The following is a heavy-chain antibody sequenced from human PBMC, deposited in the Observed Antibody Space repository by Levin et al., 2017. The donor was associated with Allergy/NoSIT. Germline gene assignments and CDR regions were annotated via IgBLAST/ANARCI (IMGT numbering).Heavy chain of an antibody. J-gene: IGHJ4*02. CDR2: IIPIFPTP. CDR3: AREVNPIYGDYRTYYFDD. V-gene: IGHV1-69*05. CDR1: GGTFTNSA. D-gene: IGHD4-17*01. Sequence: ASVKVSCRASGGTFTNSAISWVRQAPGQGLEWMGGIIPIFPTPTYSQKFQGRVTLTTDEPTTTAYMELSSLRSDDTALYYSAREVNPIYGDYRTYYFDDWGQGTLVTVSS.